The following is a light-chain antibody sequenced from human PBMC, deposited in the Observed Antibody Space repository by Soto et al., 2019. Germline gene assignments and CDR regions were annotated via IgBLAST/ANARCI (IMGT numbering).Light chain of an antibody. CDR2: DAS. CDR3: QQRSNWPPIT. V-gene: IGKV3-11*01. Sequence: EIVWTQSPATLSLSPGERATLSCRASQSVSSYLAWYQQKPGQAPRLLIYDASNRATGIPARFSGSGSGTDFTVTISSLEPEDFAVYYCQQRSNWPPITFGQGTRLEIK. CDR1: QSVSSY. J-gene: IGKJ5*01.